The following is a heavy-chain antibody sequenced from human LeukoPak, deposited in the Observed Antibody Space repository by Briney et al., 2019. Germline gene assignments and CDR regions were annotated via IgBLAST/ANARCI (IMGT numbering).Heavy chain of an antibody. J-gene: IGHJ4*02. V-gene: IGHV3-21*01. CDR2: ISYLSSHV. D-gene: IGHD3-16*01. Sequence: GGSLRLSCSASGFTFSDYDMNWVRHAPAKGLERGSSISYLSSHVYYGDSVKGRFSISRDNAKNSLYLQMNSLGAEDTAIYYCGRAFTPLRTSSAGELWGQGILVTVSS. CDR1: GFTFSDYD. CDR3: GRAFTPLRTSSAGEL.